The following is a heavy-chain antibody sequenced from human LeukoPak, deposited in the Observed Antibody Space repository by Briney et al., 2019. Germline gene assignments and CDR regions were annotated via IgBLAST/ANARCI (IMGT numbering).Heavy chain of an antibody. D-gene: IGHD5-18*01. V-gene: IGHV3-7*01. Sequence: GGSLRLSCAASGFTFSDYYMSWIRQAPGKGLEWVANIKQDGSEKYYVDSVKGRFTISRDNAKNSLYLQMHSLRAEDTAVYYCARGTYVDTAMVPPFDYWGQGTLVTVSS. J-gene: IGHJ4*02. CDR2: IKQDGSEK. CDR1: GFTFSDYY. CDR3: ARGTYVDTAMVPPFDY.